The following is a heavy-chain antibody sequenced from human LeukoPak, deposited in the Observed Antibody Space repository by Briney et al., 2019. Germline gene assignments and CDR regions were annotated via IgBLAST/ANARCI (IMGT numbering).Heavy chain of an antibody. D-gene: IGHD3-3*01. V-gene: IGHV3-7*01. Sequence: GGSLRLSCAASGFTFSRYWISWVRQAPGKGLEWVANIKEDGSEKKYVDSVKGRFTISRDNAKNSLYLQMNSLRAEDTAVYYCARHNYDFWSPFDYWGQGTLVTVSS. CDR3: ARHNYDFWSPFDY. J-gene: IGHJ4*02. CDR1: GFTFSRYW. CDR2: IKEDGSEK.